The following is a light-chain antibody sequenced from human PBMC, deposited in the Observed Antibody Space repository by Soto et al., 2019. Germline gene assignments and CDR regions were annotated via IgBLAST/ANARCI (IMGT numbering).Light chain of an antibody. CDR2: DDN. V-gene: IGLV2-14*01. J-gene: IGLJ2*01. CDR3: SSYTNTNTLV. Sequence: QSALIQPASVSGSPGQSITISCTGTTSDVGGYNHVSWFQQHPGKVPKLMIYDDNNRPSGVSNRFSGSKSGNTASLTISGLQAEDEADYYCSSYTNTNTLVFGGGTKLTVL. CDR1: TSDVGGYNH.